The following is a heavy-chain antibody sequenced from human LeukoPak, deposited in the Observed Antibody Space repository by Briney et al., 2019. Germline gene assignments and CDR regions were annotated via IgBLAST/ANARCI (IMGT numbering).Heavy chain of an antibody. CDR2: IYYSGST. Sequence: SETLSLTCTVSGGSASSGSFYWSWIRQPPGKGLEWIGYIYYSGSTSYDPSLKSRVTISVGTSKNQFSLNLASVTAADTAVYYCARASNTVYFDLWGRGTLVTVSS. CDR3: ARASNTVYFDL. CDR1: GGSASSGSFY. J-gene: IGHJ2*01. D-gene: IGHD2-2*02. V-gene: IGHV4-61*01.